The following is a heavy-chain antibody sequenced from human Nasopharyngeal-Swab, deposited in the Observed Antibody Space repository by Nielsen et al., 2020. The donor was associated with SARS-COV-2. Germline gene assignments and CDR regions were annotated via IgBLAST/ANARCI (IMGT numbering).Heavy chain of an antibody. CDR3: ATDSYYYDSSGYYSGNY. D-gene: IGHD3-22*01. CDR2: ISGSGGST. V-gene: IGHV3-23*01. Sequence: VRQAPGKGQEWVSAISGSGGSTYYADSVKGRFTISRDNSKNTLYLQMNSLRAEDTAVYYCATDSYYYDSSGYYSGNYWGQGTLVTVSS. J-gene: IGHJ4*02.